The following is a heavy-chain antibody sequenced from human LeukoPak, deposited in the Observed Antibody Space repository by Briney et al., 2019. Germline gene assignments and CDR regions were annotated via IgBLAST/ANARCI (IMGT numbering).Heavy chain of an antibody. CDR1: GGSISSSSYY. V-gene: IGHV4-39*07. CDR2: IYYSGST. J-gene: IGHJ4*02. Sequence: PSETRSLTCTVSGGSISSSSYYWGWIRQPPGKGLEWIGSIYYSGSTYYNPSLKSRVTISVDTSKNQFSLKLSSVTAADTAVYYCARDSPYYYDSSGYFNDYWGQGTLVTVSS. D-gene: IGHD3-22*01. CDR3: ARDSPYYYDSSGYFNDY.